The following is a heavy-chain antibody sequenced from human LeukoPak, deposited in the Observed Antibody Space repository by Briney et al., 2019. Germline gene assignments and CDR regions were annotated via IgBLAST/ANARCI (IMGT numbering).Heavy chain of an antibody. CDR1: GYTFTSYY. J-gene: IGHJ4*02. Sequence: AASVKVSCKASGYTFTSYYMHWVRQAPGQGLEWMGIINPRGGSTSYAQKFQGRVTMTRDTSTSTVYMELSSLRSEDTAVYYCAVDRSSAKLFDYWGQGTLVTVSS. V-gene: IGHV1-46*01. CDR3: AVDRSSAKLFDY. CDR2: INPRGGST. D-gene: IGHD6-13*01.